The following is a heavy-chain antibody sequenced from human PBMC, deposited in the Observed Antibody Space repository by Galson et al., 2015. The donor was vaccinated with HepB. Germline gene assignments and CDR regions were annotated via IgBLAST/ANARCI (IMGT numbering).Heavy chain of an antibody. D-gene: IGHD1-26*01. V-gene: IGHV1-2*06. CDR2: INPNSGGT. J-gene: IGHJ4*02. CDR3: ARGGMMGEYYFDY. CDR1: GYTFTGYY. Sequence: SVKVSCKASGYTFTGYYMHWVRQAPGQGLEWMGRINPNSGGTNYAQKFQGRVTMTRDTSISTAYMELSRLRSDDTAVYYCARGGMMGEYYFDYWGRGILVTVSS.